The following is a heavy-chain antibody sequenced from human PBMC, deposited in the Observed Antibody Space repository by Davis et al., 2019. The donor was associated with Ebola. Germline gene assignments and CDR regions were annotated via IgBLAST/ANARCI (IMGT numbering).Heavy chain of an antibody. V-gene: IGHV3-23*01. CDR2: ISGSGGST. Sequence: GESLKISCAASGFTFSSYAMSWVRQAPGKGLEWVSAISGSGGSTYYADSVKGRFTISRDNSKNTLYLQMNSLRAEDTAVYYCASGTSCYDYWGQGTLVTVSS. CDR1: GFTFSSYA. J-gene: IGHJ4*02. D-gene: IGHD2-2*01. CDR3: ASGTSCYDY.